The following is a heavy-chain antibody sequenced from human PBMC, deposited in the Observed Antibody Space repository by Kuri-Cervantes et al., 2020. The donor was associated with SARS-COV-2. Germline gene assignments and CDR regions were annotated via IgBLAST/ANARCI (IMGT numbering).Heavy chain of an antibody. D-gene: IGHD3-3*01. J-gene: IGHJ2*01. CDR1: GGTFSSYA. Sequence: SVKASCKASGGTFSSYAISWVRQAPGQGLEWMGRIIPIFGTANYAQKFRGRVTITADESTSTAYMELSSLRSEDTAVYYCARDRPYENTIFGVVPSHDWYFDLWGRGTLVTVSS. CDR3: ARDRPYENTIFGVVPSHDWYFDL. CDR2: IIPIFGTA. V-gene: IGHV1-69*13.